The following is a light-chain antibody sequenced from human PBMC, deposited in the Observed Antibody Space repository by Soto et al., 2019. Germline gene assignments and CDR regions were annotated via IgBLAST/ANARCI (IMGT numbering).Light chain of an antibody. CDR1: QSVSSSY. CDR3: QHHGRSPPIT. CDR2: GAS. Sequence: VLTQSLATLSLSPGERATLSCRASQSVSSSYVAWYQQKPGQAPSLLIYGASSRATVIPDRFSGSASGTDFTLTISRLEPEDYAVYYCQHHGRSPPITFGQGTRLEIK. V-gene: IGKV3-20*01. J-gene: IGKJ5*01.